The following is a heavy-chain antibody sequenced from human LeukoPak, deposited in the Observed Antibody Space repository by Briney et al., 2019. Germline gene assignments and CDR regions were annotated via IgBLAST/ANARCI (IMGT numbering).Heavy chain of an antibody. J-gene: IGHJ4*02. Sequence: SETLSLTXAVSGYSISSGYYWGWIRQPPGKGLECIGSIYHSGSTYYNPSLKSRVTISVDTSKNQFSLKLSSVTAADTAVYYCAREGLNCSSTSCYTRALGYWGQGTLVTVSS. V-gene: IGHV4-38-2*02. CDR2: IYHSGST. CDR3: AREGLNCSSTSCYTRALGY. D-gene: IGHD2-2*02. CDR1: GYSISSGYY.